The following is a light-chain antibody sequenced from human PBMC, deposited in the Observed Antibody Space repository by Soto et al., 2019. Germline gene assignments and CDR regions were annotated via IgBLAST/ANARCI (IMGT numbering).Light chain of an antibody. CDR1: QSIITA. CDR3: QHCDSYWT. Sequence: DIQMTQSPSTLASSVGDRVTITCRASQSIITALAWYQQKPGKAPKALVYKASSLESWVPSRYSGSGSGTEFTVTISSLQPDDFATYDCQHCDSYWTFGKGNKVQLK. V-gene: IGKV1-5*03. J-gene: IGKJ1*01. CDR2: KAS.